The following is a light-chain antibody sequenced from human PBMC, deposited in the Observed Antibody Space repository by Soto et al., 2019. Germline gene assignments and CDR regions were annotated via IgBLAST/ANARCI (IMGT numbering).Light chain of an antibody. CDR3: SSYTSTSTYV. V-gene: IGLV2-14*01. CDR1: SSDIGSYNY. CDR2: EVS. J-gene: IGLJ1*01. Sequence: QSALTQPASVSGSPGQSITISCTGTSSDIGSYNYVSWYQQHPGKAPELMIYEVSNRPSGVSDRFSGSRSGNTASLTISGLQAEDEADYYCSSYTSTSTYVFATGTKVTVL.